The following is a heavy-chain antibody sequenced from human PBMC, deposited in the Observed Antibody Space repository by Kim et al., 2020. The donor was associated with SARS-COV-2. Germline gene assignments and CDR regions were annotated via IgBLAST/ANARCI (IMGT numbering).Heavy chain of an antibody. D-gene: IGHD3-9*01. CDR2: ISWNSGSI. CDR3: AKDRNDILTGYFDY. CDR1: GFTFDDYA. V-gene: IGHV3-9*01. Sequence: GGSLRLSCAASGFTFDDYAMHWVRQAPGKGLEWVSGISWNSGSIGDADSVKGRFTISRDNAKNSLYLQMNSLRAEDTALYYCAKDRNDILTGYFDYWGQG. J-gene: IGHJ4*02.